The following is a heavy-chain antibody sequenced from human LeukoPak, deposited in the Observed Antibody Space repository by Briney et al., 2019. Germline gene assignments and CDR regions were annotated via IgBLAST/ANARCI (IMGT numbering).Heavy chain of an antibody. CDR2: ISGSGGST. Sequence: GGSLRLSCAASGFTFSSYAMSWVRQAPGKGLEWVSAISGSGGSTYYADSVKGRFTISRDNSKNTLYLQMNSLRAEDTAVYYCAKDRGNDILTGYYTVWGQGTLVTVSS. D-gene: IGHD3-9*01. J-gene: IGHJ4*02. V-gene: IGHV3-23*01. CDR1: GFTFSSYA. CDR3: AKDRGNDILTGYYTV.